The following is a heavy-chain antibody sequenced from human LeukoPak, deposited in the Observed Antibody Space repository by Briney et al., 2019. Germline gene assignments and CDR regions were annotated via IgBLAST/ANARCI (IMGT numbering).Heavy chain of an antibody. CDR2: ISSSSSYI. J-gene: IGHJ3*02. V-gene: IGHV3-21*01. Sequence: GGSLRLSCAASGFTFSSYSMNWVRQAPGKGLEWVSSISSSSSYIYYADSVKGRFTISRDNAKNSLYLQMNSLRAEDTAVYYCARDEERGYAFDIWGQGTMVTVSS. CDR3: ARDEERGYAFDI. D-gene: IGHD5-24*01. CDR1: GFTFSSYS.